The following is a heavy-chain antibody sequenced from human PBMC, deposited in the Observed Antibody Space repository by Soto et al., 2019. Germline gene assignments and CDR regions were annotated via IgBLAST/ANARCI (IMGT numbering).Heavy chain of an antibody. CDR1: GGSISSGGYS. D-gene: IGHD3-10*01. J-gene: IGHJ5*02. V-gene: IGHV4-30-2*01. CDR3: ARDGTGTSDWFDP. Sequence: SDTLSLTCAVSGGSISSGGYSGRWIRQPPGKGLEWIGYIYHSGSTYYNPSLKSRVTISVDRSKNQFSLKLSSVTAADTAVYYCARDGTGTSDWFDPWGQGTLVTVSS. CDR2: IYHSGST.